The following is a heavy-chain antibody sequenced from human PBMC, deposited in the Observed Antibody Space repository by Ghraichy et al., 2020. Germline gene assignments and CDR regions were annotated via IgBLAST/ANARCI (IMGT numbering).Heavy chain of an antibody. Sequence: ASVKVSCKASGYTFSSFGVSWVRQAPGQGLEWMGWISVYNGDTNYAQKFQGGVTMTTDTSTSIAYMELRNLTADDTAVYYCVRAPGIAAAAKIDYWGQGTLVTVSS. V-gene: IGHV1-18*01. CDR3: VRAPGIAAAAKIDY. J-gene: IGHJ4*02. D-gene: IGHD6-25*01. CDR1: GYTFSSFG. CDR2: ISVYNGDT.